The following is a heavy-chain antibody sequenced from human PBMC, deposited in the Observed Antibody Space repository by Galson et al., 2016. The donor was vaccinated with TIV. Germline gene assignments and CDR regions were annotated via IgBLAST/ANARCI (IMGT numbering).Heavy chain of an antibody. D-gene: IGHD2-8*02. Sequence: SLRLSCAASGFTFSGHSMNWVRQAPGKGLEWVSSISNSGDYIYYSDSMKGRFTISRDNAKKSLYLQMHSLRAEDTAVYYCARIIGYWVGYYTVDVWGQGTTVTVSS. J-gene: IGHJ6*02. CDR1: GFTFSGHS. V-gene: IGHV3-21*01. CDR3: ARIIGYWVGYYTVDV. CDR2: ISNSGDYI.